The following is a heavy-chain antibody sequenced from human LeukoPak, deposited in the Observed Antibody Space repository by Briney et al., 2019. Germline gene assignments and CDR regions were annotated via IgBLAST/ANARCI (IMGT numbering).Heavy chain of an antibody. CDR3: ARGGALWFGEFPPDY. CDR2: INSDGSST. Sequence: PGGSLRLSCAASGFTFSSYWMHWVRQAPGKGLVWVSRINSDGSSTSYADSVKGRFTISRDNAKNTLYLQMNSLRAEDTAVYYCARGGALWFGEFPPDYWGQGTLVTVSS. V-gene: IGHV3-74*01. J-gene: IGHJ4*02. CDR1: GFTFSSYW. D-gene: IGHD3-10*01.